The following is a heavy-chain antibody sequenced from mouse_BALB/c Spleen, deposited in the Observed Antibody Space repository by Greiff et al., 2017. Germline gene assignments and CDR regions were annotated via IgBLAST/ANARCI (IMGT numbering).Heavy chain of an antibody. CDR1: GFSLTSYG. CDR2: IWAGGST. V-gene: IGHV2-9*02. CDR3: ARKGYGKASFAY. D-gene: IGHD2-1*01. Sequence: VMLVESGPGLVAPSQSLSITCTVSGFSLTSYGVHWVRQPPGKGLEWLGVIWAGGSTNYNSALMSRLSISKDNSKSQVFLKMNSLQTDDTAMYYCARKGYGKASFAYWGQGTLVTVSA. J-gene: IGHJ3*01.